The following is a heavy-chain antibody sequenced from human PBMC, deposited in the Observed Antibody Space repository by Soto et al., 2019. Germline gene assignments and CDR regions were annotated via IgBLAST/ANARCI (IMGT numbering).Heavy chain of an antibody. V-gene: IGHV4-30-4*01. J-gene: IGHJ3*02. CDR2: LSYTGST. Sequence: QVHLQESGPQLVKPSQPLSLTCTVSGGPVRDAFSYWTWIRQPPGKGPEWMGYLSYTGSTYYNPSLRNRATISVDESSSRLSLRLSAVTAADTAVYYCARELEGGVFDIWGRGTLVTVSS. D-gene: IGHD2-8*02. CDR1: GGPVRDAFSY. CDR3: ARELEGGVFDI.